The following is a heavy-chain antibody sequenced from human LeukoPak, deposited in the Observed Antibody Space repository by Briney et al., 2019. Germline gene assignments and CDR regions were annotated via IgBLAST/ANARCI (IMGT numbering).Heavy chain of an antibody. J-gene: IGHJ3*02. V-gene: IGHV3-11*01. CDR3: ARKRSSSWADAFDI. Sequence: GGSLRLSCAASGFTFSDYYMSWIRKAPGKGLEWVSYISSSGSTIYYADSVKGRFTISRDNAKNSLYLQMNSLRAEDTAVYYCARKRSSSWADAFDIWGQGTMVTVSS. CDR2: ISSSGSTI. CDR1: GFTFSDYY. D-gene: IGHD6-13*01.